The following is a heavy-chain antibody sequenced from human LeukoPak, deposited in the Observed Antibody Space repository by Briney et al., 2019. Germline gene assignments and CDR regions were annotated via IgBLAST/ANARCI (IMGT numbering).Heavy chain of an antibody. J-gene: IGHJ4*02. CDR2: IWYDGSNK. Sequence: GGSLRLSCAASGFTFSSYGMHGLRQAPAKGLEGVAVIWYDGSNKYYADSVKGRFTISRDNSKNTLYLQMNSLRAEDTAAYYCAKDLSSSLYYFDYWGQGTLVTVSS. D-gene: IGHD6-6*01. CDR1: GFTFSSYG. CDR3: AKDLSSSLYYFDY. V-gene: IGHV3-33*06.